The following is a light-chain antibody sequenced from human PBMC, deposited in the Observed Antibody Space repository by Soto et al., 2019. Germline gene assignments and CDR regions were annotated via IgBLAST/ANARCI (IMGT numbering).Light chain of an antibody. CDR2: DAS. CDR1: QGISIW. J-gene: IGKJ4*01. Sequence: DIQMTQSPSSVSASVGDRVTITCRASQGISIWLAWYQQKPGQAPKLLIYDASSLQSGVPSRFSDSGSGTDFTLTISSLQPEDCATYYCQQANSFPLTFGGGTKVEIK. CDR3: QQANSFPLT. V-gene: IGKV1-12*01.